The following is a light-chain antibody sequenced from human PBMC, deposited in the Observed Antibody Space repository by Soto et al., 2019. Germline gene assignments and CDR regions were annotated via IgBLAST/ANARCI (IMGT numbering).Light chain of an antibody. CDR3: QSFDADFVI. CDR2: ENK. CDR1: SGSIANNY. V-gene: IGLV6-57*04. Sequence: NFMLTQPHSVSASPGKTVTISCTRSSGSIANNYVQWYQQRPGSAPTTVIYENKLRPSGGPGRFSGSTDGSSNSASLTISELQAADEADYYCQSFDADFVIFGGGTKLTVL. J-gene: IGLJ2*01.